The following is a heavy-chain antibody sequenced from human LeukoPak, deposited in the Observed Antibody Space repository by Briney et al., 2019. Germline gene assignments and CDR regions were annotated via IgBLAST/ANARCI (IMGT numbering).Heavy chain of an antibody. CDR2: IYTSGST. J-gene: IGHJ6*03. CDR3: ARDESPYSSAWSGRYYYMDV. CDR1: GGSISSYY. Sequence: SETLSLTCTVSGGSISSYYWSWIREPAGKGLGWVGRIYTSGSTNYNPYLKSRGTMSVDTSKNQFSLKLSSVTAADTAVYYCARDESPYSSAWSGRYYYMDVWGKGTTVTVSS. V-gene: IGHV4-4*07. D-gene: IGHD6-19*01.